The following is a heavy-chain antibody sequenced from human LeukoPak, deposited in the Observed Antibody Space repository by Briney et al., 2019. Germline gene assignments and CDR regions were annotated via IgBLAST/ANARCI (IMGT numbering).Heavy chain of an antibody. CDR1: GYSISSGYY. V-gene: IGHV4-38-2*02. Sequence: SETLSLTCTVSGYSISSGYYWGWIRQPPGKGLERIGSIYHSGSTYYNPSLKSRVTISVDTSKNQFSLKLSSVTAADTAVYYCARVYDSSGYYTYYFDYWGQGTLVTVSS. CDR2: IYHSGST. D-gene: IGHD3-22*01. J-gene: IGHJ4*02. CDR3: ARVYDSSGYYTYYFDY.